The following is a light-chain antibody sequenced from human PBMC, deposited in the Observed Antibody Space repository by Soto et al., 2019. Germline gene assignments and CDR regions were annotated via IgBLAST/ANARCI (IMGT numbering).Light chain of an antibody. CDR1: QSVSSY. Sequence: EMVLTQSPGTLSLSPGERATLSCRASQSVSSYLAWYQKKPGQAPRLLIYDASNRATGIPARLRGSGSGTDFALTISSLEPEDCAVYYCQQRSSRPLTFGGGTKVEI. J-gene: IGKJ4*01. CDR3: QQRSSRPLT. V-gene: IGKV3-11*01. CDR2: DAS.